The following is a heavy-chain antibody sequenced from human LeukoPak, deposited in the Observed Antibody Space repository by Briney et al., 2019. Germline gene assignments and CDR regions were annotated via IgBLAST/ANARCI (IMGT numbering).Heavy chain of an antibody. Sequence: SETLSLTCTVSGGSISSYYWSWIRQPPGKGLEWIGYIYYSGSTNYNPSLKSRVTISVDTSKNQFSLKLSSVTAADTAVYYCASAYSSSSAFDYWGQGTLVAVSP. V-gene: IGHV4-59*08. CDR2: IYYSGST. CDR3: ASAYSSSSAFDY. CDR1: GGSISSYY. J-gene: IGHJ4*02. D-gene: IGHD6-6*01.